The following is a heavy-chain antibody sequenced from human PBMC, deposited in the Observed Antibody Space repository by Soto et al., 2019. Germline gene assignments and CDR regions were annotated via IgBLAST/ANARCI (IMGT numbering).Heavy chain of an antibody. J-gene: IGHJ3*02. CDR1: GFTFSSYG. Sequence: GGSLRLSCAASGFTFSSYGMHWVRQAPGKGLEWVAVISYDGSNKYYADSVKGRFTISRDNSKNTLYLQMNSLRAEDTAVYYCAKLIVVPAATYYDFWSGYSGNAFDIWGQGTMVTVSS. V-gene: IGHV3-30*18. CDR3: AKLIVVPAATYYDFWSGYSGNAFDI. D-gene: IGHD3-3*01. CDR2: ISYDGSNK.